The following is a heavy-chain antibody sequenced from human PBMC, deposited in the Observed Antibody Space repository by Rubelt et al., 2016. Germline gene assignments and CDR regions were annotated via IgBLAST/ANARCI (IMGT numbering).Heavy chain of an antibody. D-gene: IGHD6-13*01. J-gene: IGHJ6*02. CDR1: GDSVSSNSAA. Sequence: QVQLQQSGPGLVKPSQTLSLTCAISGDSVSSNSAAWNWIRQSPSRGLEWLGRTYYRSKWYNDYAVAVKSRTTINPDTSKNHVSLQLNSVTSEDTAVYYCARAAAAFHGMDVWGQGTTVTVSS. CDR2: TYYRSKWYN. V-gene: IGHV6-1*01. CDR3: ARAAAAFHGMDV.